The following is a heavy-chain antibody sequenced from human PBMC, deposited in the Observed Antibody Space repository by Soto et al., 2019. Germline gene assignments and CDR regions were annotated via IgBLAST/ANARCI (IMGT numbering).Heavy chain of an antibody. V-gene: IGHV3-7*01. CDR2: IKQDGSEK. Sequence: GGSLRLSCAASGFTFSSYWMSWVRQAPGKGLEWVANIKQDGSEKYYVDSLKGRITISRDKAKYSLYLQMNSLGVEDKAVYYCARVMDYDGFDMWGQGTMVTVSS. CDR1: GFTFSSYW. J-gene: IGHJ3*02. CDR3: ARVMDYDGFDM. D-gene: IGHD4-17*01.